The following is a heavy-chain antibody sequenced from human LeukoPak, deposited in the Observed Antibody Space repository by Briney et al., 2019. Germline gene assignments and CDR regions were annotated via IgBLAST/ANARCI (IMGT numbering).Heavy chain of an antibody. CDR1: GFTFSSYE. V-gene: IGHV3-48*03. CDR2: ISSSGSTI. Sequence: GGSLRLPCAASGFTFSSYEMNWVRQAPGKGLEWVSYISSSGSTIYYADSVKGRFTISRDNSKNTLYLQMNSLRAEDTAVYYCAKDRGYDSSGYYGYWGQGTLVTVSS. CDR3: AKDRGYDSSGYYGY. D-gene: IGHD3-22*01. J-gene: IGHJ4*02.